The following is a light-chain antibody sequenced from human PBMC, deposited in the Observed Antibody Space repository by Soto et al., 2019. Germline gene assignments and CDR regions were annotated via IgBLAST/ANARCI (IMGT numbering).Light chain of an antibody. J-gene: IGKJ5*01. CDR3: QQSYSIPIT. CDR2: APS. CDR1: QSISNH. Sequence: EIQITQSPSSLSESALDRVTLTYLASQSISNHLNWYQQKPGKAPKLLIYAPSSLQSGVPSRSSGSGSGTDFTLTISSLQPEDFATYFCQQSYSIPITCGKGQRRAIK. V-gene: IGKV1-39*01.